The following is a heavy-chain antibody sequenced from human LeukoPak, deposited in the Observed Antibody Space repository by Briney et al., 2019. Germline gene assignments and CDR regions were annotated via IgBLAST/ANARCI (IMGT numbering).Heavy chain of an antibody. J-gene: IGHJ4*02. CDR2: IYYSGST. V-gene: IGHV4-39*01. D-gene: IGHD6-19*01. CDR1: GGSISSSSYY. Sequence: KPSETLSLTCTVSGGSISSSSYYWGWIRQPPGKGLEWIGSIYYSGSTYYNPSLKSRVTISVDTSKNQFSLKLSSVTAADTAVYYCARYSSGWYLPVIWGQGTLVTVSS. CDR3: ARYSSGWYLPVI.